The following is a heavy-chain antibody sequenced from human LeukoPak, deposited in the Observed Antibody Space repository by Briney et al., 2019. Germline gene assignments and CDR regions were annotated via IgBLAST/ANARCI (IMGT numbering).Heavy chain of an antibody. CDR1: GGSISSGGYY. J-gene: IGHJ3*02. D-gene: IGHD2-15*01. V-gene: IGHV4-31*03. Sequence: TLSLTCTVSGGSISSGGYYWSWIRQHPGKGLEWIGYIYYSGSTYYNPSLKSRVTISVDTSKNQFSLKLSSVTAADTAVYYCARGHRRGPSPDDAFDIWGQGTMVTVSS. CDR3: ARGHRRGPSPDDAFDI. CDR2: IYYSGST.